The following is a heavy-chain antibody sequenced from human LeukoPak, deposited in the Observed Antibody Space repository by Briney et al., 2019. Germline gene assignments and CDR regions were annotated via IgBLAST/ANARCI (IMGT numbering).Heavy chain of an antibody. Sequence: PGGSLRLSCAASGFTFSSYGMHWVRQAPGKGLEWVAFIRYDGSNKYYADSVKGRFTISRDNSKNTLYLQMNSLRAEDTAVYYCARGWIQLWLEYPHDNWFDPWGQGTLVTVSS. J-gene: IGHJ5*02. CDR3: ARGWIQLWLEYPHDNWFDP. V-gene: IGHV3-30*02. CDR1: GFTFSSYG. D-gene: IGHD5-18*01. CDR2: IRYDGSNK.